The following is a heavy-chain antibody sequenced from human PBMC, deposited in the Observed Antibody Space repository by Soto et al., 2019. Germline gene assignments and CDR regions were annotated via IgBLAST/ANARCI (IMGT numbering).Heavy chain of an antibody. J-gene: IGHJ4*02. V-gene: IGHV3-9*01. CDR3: AISQDRGGRTTFIY. CDR1: GFTFVVNA. Sequence: ALKRSCADLGFTFVVNAMHWFRQAREEGLEWVSGINWRSDIGYADSVNGRFTISRDNAENSPYLQMNSLRAEDTALYYCAISQDRGGRTTFIYWGQGTQVTVSS. D-gene: IGHD3-16*01. CDR2: INWRSDI.